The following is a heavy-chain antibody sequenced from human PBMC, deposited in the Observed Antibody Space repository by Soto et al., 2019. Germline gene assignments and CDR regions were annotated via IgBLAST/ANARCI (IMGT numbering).Heavy chain of an antibody. CDR1: GGSISSYY. Sequence: SESLSLTCTISGGSISSYYWSWIRQPPGKGLEWIGYIYYSGSTNYNPSLKSRVTISVDTSKNQFSLKLSSVTAADTAVYYCARRYGYAFDIWGQGTMVTVSS. CDR3: ARRYGYAFDI. D-gene: IGHD4-17*01. V-gene: IGHV4-59*01. CDR2: IYYSGST. J-gene: IGHJ3*02.